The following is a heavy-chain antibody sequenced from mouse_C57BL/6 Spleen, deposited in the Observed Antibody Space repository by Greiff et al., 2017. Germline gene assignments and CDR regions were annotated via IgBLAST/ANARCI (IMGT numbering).Heavy chain of an antibody. V-gene: IGHV1-82*01. J-gene: IGHJ2*01. Sequence: VQLQQSGPELVKPGASVKISCKASGYAFSSSWMNWVKQRPGKGLEWIGRIYPGDGDTNYNGKFKGKATLTADKSSSTAYMQLSSLTSEDSAVYFCANDYYGSSPFDYWGQGTTLTVSS. CDR1: GYAFSSSW. CDR3: ANDYYGSSPFDY. D-gene: IGHD1-1*01. CDR2: IYPGDGDT.